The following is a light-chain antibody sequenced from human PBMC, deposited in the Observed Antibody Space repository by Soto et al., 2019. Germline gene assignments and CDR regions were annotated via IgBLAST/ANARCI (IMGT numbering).Light chain of an antibody. Sequence: EIVLTQSPGTLSLSPGERATLSCRASQSVSSSYLAWYQKKPGQGPRLLIYGASSRATGIPDRFSGSGSGTDFTLTISRLEPDDFAVYYCQQYGSSLWTFGQGTKVEIK. V-gene: IGKV3-20*01. CDR1: QSVSSSY. CDR3: QQYGSSLWT. CDR2: GAS. J-gene: IGKJ1*01.